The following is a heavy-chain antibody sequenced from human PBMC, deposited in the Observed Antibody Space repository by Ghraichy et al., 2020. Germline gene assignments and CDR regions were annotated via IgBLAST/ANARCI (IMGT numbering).Heavy chain of an antibody. CDR2: IYYSGST. D-gene: IGHD1-20*01. V-gene: IGHV4-30-4*01. CDR3: ARGDLYNWNPYSYGT. CDR1: GGSISSGDYY. Sequence: SQTLSLTCTVSGGSISSGDYYWSWIRQPPGKGLEWIGYIYYSGSTYYNPSLKSRVTISVDTSKNQFSLKLSSVTAADTAVYYCARGDLYNWNPYSYGTWGQGTLVTVSS. J-gene: IGHJ5*02.